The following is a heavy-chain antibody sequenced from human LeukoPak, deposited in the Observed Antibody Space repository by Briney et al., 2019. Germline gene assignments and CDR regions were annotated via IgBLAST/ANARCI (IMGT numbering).Heavy chain of an antibody. D-gene: IGHD2-21*01. CDR2: NYSGGRT. CDR3: ARDSGGYCGGDCYADYYYYMDV. V-gene: IGHV3-66*02. Sequence: VGSLRLSCAASGFTVSSNYMGWVRPAPGKGLEGGSVNYSGGRTYYAAPVKGRFTISRDNSKNTLYLQMNSLRAEDTAVYYCARDSGGYCGGDCYADYYYYMDVWGKGTTVTVSS. J-gene: IGHJ6*03. CDR1: GFTVSSNY.